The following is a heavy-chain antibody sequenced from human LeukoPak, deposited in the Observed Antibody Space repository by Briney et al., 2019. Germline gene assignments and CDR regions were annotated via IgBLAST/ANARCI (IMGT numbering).Heavy chain of an antibody. Sequence: PSETLSLTCTVSGGSISSCYWSWIRQPPGKGLEWIGYISYIGITNYNPSLESRVTISVDTSKNQFSLKLSSVTAADTAVYYCARGVATVPVDPWGQGTLVTVSS. CDR2: ISYIGIT. V-gene: IGHV4-59*01. D-gene: IGHD5-12*01. CDR1: GGSISSCY. CDR3: ARGVATVPVDP. J-gene: IGHJ5*02.